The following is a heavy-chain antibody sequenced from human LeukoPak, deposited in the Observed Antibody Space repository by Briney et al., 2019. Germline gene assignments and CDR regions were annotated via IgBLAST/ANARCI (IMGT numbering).Heavy chain of an antibody. CDR2: ISAYNGNT. CDR3: ARVPCSGGSCYSWFDP. D-gene: IGHD2-15*01. V-gene: IGHV1-18*01. CDR1: GYTFTSYG. J-gene: IGHJ5*02. Sequence: GASVKVSCKASGYTFTSYGISWVRQAPGQGLEWMGWISAYNGNTSYAQKLQGRVTMTTDTSTSTAYMELRSLRSDDTAVYYCARVPCSGGSCYSWFDPWGQGTLVTVSS.